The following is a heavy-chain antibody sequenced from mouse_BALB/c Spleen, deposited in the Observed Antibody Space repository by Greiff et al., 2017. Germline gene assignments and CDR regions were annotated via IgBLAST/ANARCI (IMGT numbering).Heavy chain of an antibody. Sequence: EVMLVESGGGLVKPGGSLKLSCAASGFTFRSFGMHWVRQAPEKGLEWVAYISSGSSTIYYADTVKGRFTISRDNPKNTLFLQMTSLRSEDTAMYYCARGPTRITTYFDVWGAGTTVTVSS. CDR3: ARGPTRITTYFDV. D-gene: IGHD2-4*01. J-gene: IGHJ1*01. V-gene: IGHV5-17*02. CDR2: ISSGSSTI. CDR1: GFTFRSFG.